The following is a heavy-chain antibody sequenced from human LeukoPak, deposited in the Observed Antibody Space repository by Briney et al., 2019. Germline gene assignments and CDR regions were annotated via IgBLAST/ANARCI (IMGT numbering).Heavy chain of an antibody. CDR2: IYYSGST. CDR1: GGSISSYY. J-gene: IGHJ3*01. V-gene: IGHV4-59*08. D-gene: IGHD3-10*01. CDR3: AIGPSDAFDV. Sequence: PSETLPLTCTVSGGSISSYYWSWIRQPPGKGLEWNGYIYYSGSTNYNPSLKSRVTISVDTSKNQFSLKLSSVTAADTAVYYCAIGPSDAFDVWGQGTMVTVSS.